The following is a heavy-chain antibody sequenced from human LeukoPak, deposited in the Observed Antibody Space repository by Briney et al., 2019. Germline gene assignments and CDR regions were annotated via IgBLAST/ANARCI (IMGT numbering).Heavy chain of an antibody. J-gene: IGHJ6*02. CDR3: ARRFYYAMDV. V-gene: IGHV1-2*02. Sequence: ASVTVSCKASGYSFTGYFMQWVRQAPGQGLEWMGLINPNSGDTNYAQKFQGRVTMTRDTSISTAYMELSRLRSDDAAVYYCARRFYYAMDVWGQGTTVTVSS. CDR2: INPNSGDT. CDR1: GYSFTGYF. D-gene: IGHD3-16*01.